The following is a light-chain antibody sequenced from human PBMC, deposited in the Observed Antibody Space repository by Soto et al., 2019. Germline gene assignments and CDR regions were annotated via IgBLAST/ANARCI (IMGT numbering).Light chain of an antibody. CDR1: SRDVGIYNY. J-gene: IGLJ2*01. CDR2: GVT. CDR3: CSYAGNYTLL. V-gene: IGLV2-11*01. Sequence: QSVLTQPRSVSGSPGQSVTVSCTGTSRDVGIYNYVSWYQQRPGTAPKVMIYGVTKRPSGVPDRFSGSKSANTASLTISGLQADDEADYYCCSYAGNYTLLFGGGTKLTVL.